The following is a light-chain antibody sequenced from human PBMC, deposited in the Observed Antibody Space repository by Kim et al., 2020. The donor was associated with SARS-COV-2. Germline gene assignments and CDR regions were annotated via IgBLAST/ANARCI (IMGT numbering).Light chain of an antibody. CDR1: STDVGGYNS. CDR3: SSYTGTTTSVL. V-gene: IGLV2-14*03. CDR2: DVS. J-gene: IGLJ2*01. Sequence: QSVLTQPASVSGSPGQSITIPCAGTSTDVGGYNSVSWYQQHPAKAPKLMIYDVSNRPSGVSNRFSGSKSDNTASLTISGLQAEDEADYFCSSYTGTTTSVLFGGGTKVTVL.